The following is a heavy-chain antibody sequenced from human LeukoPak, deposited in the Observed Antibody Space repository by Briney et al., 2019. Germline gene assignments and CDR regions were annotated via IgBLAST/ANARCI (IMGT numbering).Heavy chain of an antibody. CDR1: GGSISSSSYY. D-gene: IGHD3-22*01. J-gene: IGHJ3*02. CDR3: ARVWEYTLYYVGSGETFDI. CDR2: IYYGGSA. V-gene: IGHV4-39*01. Sequence: PSETLSLTCTISGGSISSSSYYWGWIRQPPGKGLEWIGSIYYGGSAYYNPSLKSRVTISVDTSKNQFSLKLSSVTAADTAVYYCARVWEYTLYYVGSGETFDIWGQGTMVTVSS.